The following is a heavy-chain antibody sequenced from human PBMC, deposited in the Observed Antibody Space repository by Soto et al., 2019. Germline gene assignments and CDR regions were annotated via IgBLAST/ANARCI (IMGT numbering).Heavy chain of an antibody. V-gene: IGHV4-59*01. Sequence: SETLSLTCTVSGGSISSYYWSWIRQPPGKGLEWIGYIYYSGSTNYNPSLKSRVTISVDTSKNQFSLKLSSVTAADTAVYYCARDFWSGYYPDYYYYYMDVWGKGTTVTVSS. CDR3: ARDFWSGYYPDYYYYYMDV. D-gene: IGHD3-3*01. CDR2: IYYSGST. CDR1: GGSISSYY. J-gene: IGHJ6*03.